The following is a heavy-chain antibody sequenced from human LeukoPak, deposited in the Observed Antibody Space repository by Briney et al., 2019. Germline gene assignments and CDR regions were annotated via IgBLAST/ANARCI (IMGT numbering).Heavy chain of an antibody. CDR1: GYTFTSYG. Sequence: GASVKVSCKASGYTFTSYGISWVRQAPGQGLEWIGWISAYNGNNNYPQKLQGRVTMTTETSTSTAYMELRSLRSDDTAVYYCARDQHSSGWYQNNWFDPWGQGTLVTVSS. J-gene: IGHJ5*02. V-gene: IGHV1-18*01. CDR2: ISAYNGNN. D-gene: IGHD6-19*01. CDR3: ARDQHSSGWYQNNWFDP.